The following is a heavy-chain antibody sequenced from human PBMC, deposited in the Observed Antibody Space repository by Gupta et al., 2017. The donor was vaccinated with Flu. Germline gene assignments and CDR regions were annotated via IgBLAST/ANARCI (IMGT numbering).Heavy chain of an antibody. J-gene: IGHJ4*02. CDR2: INHSGRT. CDR1: GGSFSGYY. D-gene: IGHD3-10*01. V-gene: IGHV4-34*01. Sequence: QVQLQQWGAGLLKPSETLSLTCAVYGGSFSGYYWSWIRQPPGKGREWIGEINHSGRTNYNPALKSRVTISVDTPKKQFPLKMRSVTAADTDVYYCARGRGGWVRGVGYGGQGTMVTVYS. CDR3: ARGRGGWVRGVGY.